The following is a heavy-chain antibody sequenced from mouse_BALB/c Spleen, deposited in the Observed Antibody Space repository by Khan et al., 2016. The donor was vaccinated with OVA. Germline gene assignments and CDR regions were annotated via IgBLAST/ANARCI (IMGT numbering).Heavy chain of an antibody. CDR1: GYTFTDSI. D-gene: IGHD1-1*01. CDR2: IYPGSGST. CDR3: GRSGYGSLGY. J-gene: IGHJ2*01. V-gene: IGHV1-77*01. Sequence: VQWQQSGPVLVKPGASVKLSCKASGYTFTDSIINWVRQRTGQGLEWIGQIYPGSGSTYYNEKFKGKATLTADKSSNTAYMQLRSLTSEDSAVYFCGRSGYGSLGYWGQGTTLTVSS.